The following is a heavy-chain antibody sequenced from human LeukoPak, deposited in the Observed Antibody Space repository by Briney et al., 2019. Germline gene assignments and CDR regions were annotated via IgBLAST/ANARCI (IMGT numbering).Heavy chain of an antibody. J-gene: IGHJ4*02. CDR1: GGSFSGYY. Sequence: SETLSLTCAVYGGSFSGYYWSWIRQPPGKGLEWIGEINHSGSTNYNPSLKSRVTISVDTSKNQFSLKLSSVTAADTAVYYCARDSSSWYANYFDYWGQGTLVTVSS. CDR2: INHSGST. D-gene: IGHD6-13*01. CDR3: ARDSSSWYANYFDY. V-gene: IGHV4-34*01.